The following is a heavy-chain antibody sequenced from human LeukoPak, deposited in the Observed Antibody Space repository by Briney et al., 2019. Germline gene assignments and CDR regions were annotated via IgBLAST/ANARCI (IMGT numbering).Heavy chain of an antibody. Sequence: GGSLRLSCAASGFTFSSYAMSWVRQAPGRGLEWVSAISGSGGSTYYADSVKGRFTISRDNAKNSLYLQMNSLRAEDTAVYYCARDSVYYYDSSGYYALKHSFDYWGQGTLVTVSS. CDR2: ISGSGGST. CDR1: GFTFSSYA. CDR3: ARDSVYYYDSSGYYALKHSFDY. J-gene: IGHJ4*02. D-gene: IGHD3-22*01. V-gene: IGHV3-23*01.